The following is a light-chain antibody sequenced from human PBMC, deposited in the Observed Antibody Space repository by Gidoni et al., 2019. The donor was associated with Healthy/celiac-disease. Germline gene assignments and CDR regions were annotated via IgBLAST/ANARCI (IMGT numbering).Light chain of an antibody. Sequence: DIQMTQSPSSLSASVGDRVTITCRASQSISSYLNWYQQKPGKAPKLLIDAASSVQSGGTSRCRGSGSGTDCTRTISRLQPEEFATYYCQQSDSTPRTFGQGTKVEIK. CDR3: QQSDSTPRT. J-gene: IGKJ1*01. CDR2: AAS. V-gene: IGKV1-39*01. CDR1: QSISSY.